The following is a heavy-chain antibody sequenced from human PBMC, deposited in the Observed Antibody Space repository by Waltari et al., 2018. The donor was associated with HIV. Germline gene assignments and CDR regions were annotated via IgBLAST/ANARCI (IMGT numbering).Heavy chain of an antibody. J-gene: IGHJ4*02. CDR1: GFTFTSYA. CDR3: AKEGIAGRPSVPDY. V-gene: IGHV3-23*01. CDR2: ISGSGGST. Sequence: EVQLLESGGGLVQPGGSLRLSCAASGFTFTSYALSWVRQAPGKGLEWVSVISGSGGSTYYADFVKGRFTISRDNSKNTLYLQMNSLRAEDTAVYYCAKEGIAGRPSVPDYWGQGTLVTVSS. D-gene: IGHD6-6*01.